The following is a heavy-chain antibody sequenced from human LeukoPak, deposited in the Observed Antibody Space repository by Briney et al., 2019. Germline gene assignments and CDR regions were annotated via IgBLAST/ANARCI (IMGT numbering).Heavy chain of an antibody. J-gene: IGHJ3*02. Sequence: GGSLRLSCAASGLTFTTSVINWVRQAPGKWLEWVAALSDDGRDEYYAESVKGRFTISRDNSKNTVHLQMNSLRAEDTAVYYCAKGDDIAMTNGAFDIWGQGTMVTVSS. D-gene: IGHD5-18*01. CDR1: GLTFTTSV. CDR2: LSDDGRDE. V-gene: IGHV3-30*18. CDR3: AKGDDIAMTNGAFDI.